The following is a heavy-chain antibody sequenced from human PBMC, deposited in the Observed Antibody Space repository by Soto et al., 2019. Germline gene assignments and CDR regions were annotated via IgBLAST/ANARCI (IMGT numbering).Heavy chain of an antibody. D-gene: IGHD6-6*01. CDR1: GFTFDDYA. CDR2: ISWNSGSI. Sequence: EVQLVESGGGLVQPGRSLRLSCAASGFTFDDYAMHWVRQAPGKGLEWVSGISWNSGSIGYADSVKGRFTISRDNAKNSLYLQMNSLRAEDTALYYCARSSFAFSDWFDPWGQGTLVTVSS. J-gene: IGHJ5*02. CDR3: ARSSFAFSDWFDP. V-gene: IGHV3-9*01.